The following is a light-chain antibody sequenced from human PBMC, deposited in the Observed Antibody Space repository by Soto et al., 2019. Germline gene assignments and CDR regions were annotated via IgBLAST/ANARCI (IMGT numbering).Light chain of an antibody. CDR3: QSYDSSLSGGV. J-gene: IGLJ1*01. CDR2: GNG. CDR1: SSNFGAGYD. Sequence: QSVLTQPPSVSGAPGQRVTISCTGSSSNFGAGYDVHWYQQLPGTAPKLLIYGNGNRPSGVPDRFSGSKSGTSASLAITGLQAEDEADYYCQSYDSSLSGGVFGTGTKVTVL. V-gene: IGLV1-40*01.